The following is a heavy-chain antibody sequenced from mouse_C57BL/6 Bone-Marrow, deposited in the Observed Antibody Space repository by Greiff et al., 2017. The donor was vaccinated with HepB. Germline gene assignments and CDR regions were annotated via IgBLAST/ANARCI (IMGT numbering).Heavy chain of an antibody. CDR2: IWSGGST. Sequence: VQGVESGPGLVQPSQSLSITCTVSGFSLTSYGVHWVRQSPGKGLEWLGVIWSGGSTDYNAAFISRLSISKDNSKSQVFFKMNSLQADDTAIYYCARLTVFAYWGQGTLVTVSA. CDR3: ARLTVFAY. V-gene: IGHV2-2*01. J-gene: IGHJ3*01. D-gene: IGHD4-1*01. CDR1: GFSLTSYG.